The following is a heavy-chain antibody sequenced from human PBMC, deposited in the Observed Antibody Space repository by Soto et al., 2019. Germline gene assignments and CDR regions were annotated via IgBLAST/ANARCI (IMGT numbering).Heavy chain of an antibody. J-gene: IGHJ5*02. CDR3: ARLGAYYHSLDP. D-gene: IGHD3-3*01. Sequence: ASETLSLTCAVSGVPIRSENWWTWVRQPPGKGLEWIAEIYHNGVTNYNPSLKSRATISVDKSKNQFSLDLPSVTAADTAVYYCARLGAYYHSLDPWGPGTLVTVSS. V-gene: IGHV4-4*02. CDR1: GVPIRSENW. CDR2: IYHNGVT.